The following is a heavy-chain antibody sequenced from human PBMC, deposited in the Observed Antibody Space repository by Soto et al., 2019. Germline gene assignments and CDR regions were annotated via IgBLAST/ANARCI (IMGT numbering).Heavy chain of an antibody. V-gene: IGHV3-21*01. D-gene: IGHD3-10*01. CDR2: ISSSSSYI. Sequence: EVQLVESGGGLVKPGGSLRLSCAASGFTFSSYSMNWVRQAPGKGLEWVSSISSSSSYIYYADSVKGRFTISRDNAKNSLYLQMNSLRAEDTAVYYCARDRITMVRGAKDPFDYWGQGTLVTVSS. J-gene: IGHJ4*02. CDR3: ARDRITMVRGAKDPFDY. CDR1: GFTFSSYS.